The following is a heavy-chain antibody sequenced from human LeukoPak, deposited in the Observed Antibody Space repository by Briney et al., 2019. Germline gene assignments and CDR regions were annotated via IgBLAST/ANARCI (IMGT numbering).Heavy chain of an antibody. CDR3: ARPRTVTTGGDWFDP. Sequence: KISCKGSGYSFTSYWISWVRQAPGQGLEWMRRIIPILGIANYAQKFQGRVTITADKSTSTAYMELSSLRSEDTAVYYCARPRTVTTGGDWFDPWGQGTLVTVSS. J-gene: IGHJ5*02. CDR1: GYSFTSYW. D-gene: IGHD4-11*01. V-gene: IGHV1-69*02. CDR2: IIPILGIA.